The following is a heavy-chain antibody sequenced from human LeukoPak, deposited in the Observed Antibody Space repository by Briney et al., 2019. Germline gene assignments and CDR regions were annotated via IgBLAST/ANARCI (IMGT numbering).Heavy chain of an antibody. V-gene: IGHV1-2*02. CDR1: GYTFTGYY. CDR3: ARWHRDYDFWSGYMNNWFDP. CDR2: INPNSGGT. J-gene: IGHJ5*02. Sequence: ASVKVSCKASGYTFTGYYMHWVRQAPGQGLEWMGWINPNSGGTNYAQKSQGRVTMTRDTSISTAYMELSRLRSDDTAVYYCARWHRDYDFWSGYMNNWFDPWGQGTLVTVSS. D-gene: IGHD3-3*01.